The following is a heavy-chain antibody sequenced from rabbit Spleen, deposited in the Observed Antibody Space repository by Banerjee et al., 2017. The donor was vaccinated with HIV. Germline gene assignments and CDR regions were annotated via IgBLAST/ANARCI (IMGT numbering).Heavy chain of an antibody. D-gene: IGHD2-1*01. V-gene: IGHV1S45*01. CDR3: ARGSATMTMVITGFYLNL. CDR2: IYGGISGST. J-gene: IGHJ4*01. Sequence: QEQLVESGGGLVKPEGSLKLSCTGSGFSFSNKAVMCWVRQAPGKGLEWIACIYGGISGSTYYASWAKGRFTISKASSTTVTLQMTSLTAADTATYFCARGSATMTMVITGFYLNLWGPGTLVTVS. CDR1: GFSFSNKAV.